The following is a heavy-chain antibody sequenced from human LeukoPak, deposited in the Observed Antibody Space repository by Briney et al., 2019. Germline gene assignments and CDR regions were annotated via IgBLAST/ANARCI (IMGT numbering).Heavy chain of an antibody. J-gene: IGHJ4*02. V-gene: IGHV4-59*08. CDR2: IYNSGST. CDR3: ATRDDYFDY. Sequence: IPSETLSLTCTVSGASISSYYWSWIRQPPGKGLEWIGYIYNSGSTNYNPSLTSRVTISVDTSKNQFSLKLSSVTAADTAVYYCATRDDYFDYWGQGTLVTVSS. CDR1: GASISSYY.